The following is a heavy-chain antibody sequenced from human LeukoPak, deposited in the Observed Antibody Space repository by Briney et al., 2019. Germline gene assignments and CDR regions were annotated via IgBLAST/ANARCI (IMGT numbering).Heavy chain of an antibody. V-gene: IGHV3-33*01. Sequence: GGSLRLSCTASGFTFSSYGMHWVRQAPGKGLEWVAVIWYDGSNKYYADSVKGRFTISRDNSKNTLYLQMNSLRAEDTAVYYCARRGSTSCFDYWGQGTLVTVSS. D-gene: IGHD2-2*01. CDR2: IWYDGSNK. CDR3: ARRGSTSCFDY. CDR1: GFTFSSYG. J-gene: IGHJ4*02.